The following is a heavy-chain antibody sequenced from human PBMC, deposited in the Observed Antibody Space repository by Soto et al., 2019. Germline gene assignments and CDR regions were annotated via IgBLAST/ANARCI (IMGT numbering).Heavy chain of an antibody. V-gene: IGHV3-21*01. CDR3: VRVMSELYEGAFDI. D-gene: IGHD1-26*01. CDR2: ISSSLSYI. Sequence: VQLVESGGGLVKPGGSLRLSCAASGFTFSSYSFNWVRQAPGKGLEWVSSISSSLSYIYYADSLKGRFTISRDNAKNSLYLQMNSLRAEDTAVYYCVRVMSELYEGAFDIWGQGTLVTVSS. J-gene: IGHJ3*02. CDR1: GFTFSSYS.